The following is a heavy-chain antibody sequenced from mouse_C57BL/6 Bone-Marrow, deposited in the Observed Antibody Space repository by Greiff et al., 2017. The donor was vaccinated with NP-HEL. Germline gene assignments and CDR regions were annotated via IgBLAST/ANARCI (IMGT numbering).Heavy chain of an antibody. V-gene: IGHV5-4*03. CDR3: ARAQSYYDYDEWFAY. D-gene: IGHD2-4*01. Sequence: EVKLMESGGGLVKPGGSLKLSCAASGFTFSSYAMSWVRQTPEKRLEWVATISDGGSYTYYPDNVKGRFTISRDNAKNNLYLQMSHLKSEDTAMYYCARAQSYYDYDEWFAYWGQGTLVTVSA. J-gene: IGHJ3*01. CDR2: ISDGGSYT. CDR1: GFTFSSYA.